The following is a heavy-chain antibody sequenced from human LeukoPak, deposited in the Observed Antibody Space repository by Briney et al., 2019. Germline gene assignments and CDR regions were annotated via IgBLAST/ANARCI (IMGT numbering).Heavy chain of an antibody. CDR2: INHSGST. J-gene: IGHJ4*02. CDR1: GGSFSGYY. D-gene: IGHD2-15*01. Sequence: PSETLSHTCAVYGGSFSGYYWSWIRQPPGKGLEWIGEINHSGSTNYNPSLKSRVTISADTSKNQFSLKVRSVTAADTAVYYCTSSFLGYCSGGSCYPNYWGQGTLVTVSS. V-gene: IGHV4-34*01. CDR3: TSSFLGYCSGGSCYPNY.